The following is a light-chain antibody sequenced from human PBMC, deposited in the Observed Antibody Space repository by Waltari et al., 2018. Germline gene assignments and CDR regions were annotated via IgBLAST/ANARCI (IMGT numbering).Light chain of an antibody. CDR1: QRVSSN. CDR3: QQYNNWPPLYT. J-gene: IGKJ2*01. CDR2: GAS. V-gene: IGKV3-15*01. Sequence: EIVMTQSPATLSVSPGERATLSCRASQRVSSNLAWYKQKPGQAPRLLIYGASTRATGIPSWFSGSGSGTEFTLTISILQSEDFAVYYCQQYNNWPPLYTFGQGTKLEIK.